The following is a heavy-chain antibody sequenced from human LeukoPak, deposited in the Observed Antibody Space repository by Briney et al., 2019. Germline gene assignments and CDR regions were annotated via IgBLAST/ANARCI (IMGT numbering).Heavy chain of an antibody. CDR1: GGSFSGYY. Sequence: SENLSLTCAVYGGSFSGYYWSWIRQPPGKGLEWIGEINHSGSTNYNPSLKSRVTISVDTSKNQFSLKLSSVTAADTAVYYCALPYYYDSSGLSSDYWGQGTLVTVSS. CDR2: INHSGST. J-gene: IGHJ4*02. D-gene: IGHD3-22*01. V-gene: IGHV4-34*01. CDR3: ALPYYYDSSGLSSDY.